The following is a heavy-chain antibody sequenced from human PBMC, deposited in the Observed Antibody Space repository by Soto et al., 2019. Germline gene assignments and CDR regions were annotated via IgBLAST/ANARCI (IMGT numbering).Heavy chain of an antibody. CDR3: AKPRYYYDSSGYTHAFDI. CDR1: VFTFSSYG. Sequence: GWSLRLSCAASVFTFSSYGMHWCRQAPGKGLEWVAVISYDGSNKYYADSVKGRFTISRDNSKNTLYLQMNSLRAEDTAVYYCAKPRYYYDSSGYTHAFDIWGQGTMVTVSS. CDR2: ISYDGSNK. D-gene: IGHD3-22*01. V-gene: IGHV3-30*18. J-gene: IGHJ3*02.